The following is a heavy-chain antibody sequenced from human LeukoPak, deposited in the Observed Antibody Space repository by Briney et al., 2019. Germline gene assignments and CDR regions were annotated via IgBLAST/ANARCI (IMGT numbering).Heavy chain of an antibody. CDR2: IIPIFGTA. Sequence: GASVKVSCKASGGTFSSYAISWVRQAPGQGLEWMGGIIPIFGTANYAQKFQGRVTMTTDTSTSTAYMELRSLRSDDTAVYYCARSAANVTDWFDPWGQGTLVTVSS. CDR1: GGTFSSYA. D-gene: IGHD6-13*01. V-gene: IGHV1-69*05. J-gene: IGHJ5*02. CDR3: ARSAANVTDWFDP.